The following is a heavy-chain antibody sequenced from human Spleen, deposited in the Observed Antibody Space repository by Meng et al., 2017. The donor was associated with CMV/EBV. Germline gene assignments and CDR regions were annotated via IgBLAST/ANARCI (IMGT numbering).Heavy chain of an antibody. V-gene: IGHV3-13*01. CDR1: GFTFSSND. D-gene: IGHD3-3*01. CDR3: ARGGYYDFWSGYRQYGMDV. Sequence: GESLKISCAASGFTFSSNDMHWVRQTTGKGLEWVSAIGTAGDTYYPGSVKGRFTISRENAKNSLYLQMNSLRAGDTAVYYCARGGYYDFWSGYRQYGMDVWGQGTAVTVSS. J-gene: IGHJ6*02. CDR2: IGTAGDT.